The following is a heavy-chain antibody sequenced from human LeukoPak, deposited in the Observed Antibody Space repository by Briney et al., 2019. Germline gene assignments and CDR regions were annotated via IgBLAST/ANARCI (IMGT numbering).Heavy chain of an antibody. CDR3: ARDLLGPGIAARPGYNWFDP. CDR1: GFTFSDYY. Sequence: GGSLRLSCAASGFTFSDYYMSWIRQAPGKGLEWVSYISSSSSYTNYADSVKGRFTISRDNAKNSLYLQMNSLRAEDTAVYYCARDLLGPGIAARPGYNWFDPWGQGTLVTVSS. J-gene: IGHJ5*02. V-gene: IGHV3-11*06. CDR2: ISSSSSYT. D-gene: IGHD6-6*01.